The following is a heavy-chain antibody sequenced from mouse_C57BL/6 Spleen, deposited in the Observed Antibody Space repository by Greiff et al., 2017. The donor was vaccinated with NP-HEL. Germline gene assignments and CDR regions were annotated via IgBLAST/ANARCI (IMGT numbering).Heavy chain of an antibody. CDR2: ISSGGSYT. CDR3: ARHEDYYGSSYVDYYAMDY. V-gene: IGHV5-6*01. D-gene: IGHD1-1*01. Sequence: EVKLMESGGDLVKPGGSLKLSCAASGFTFRSYGMSWVRQTPDKRLEWVATISSGGSYTYYPDSVKGRFTISRDNAKNTLYLQMSSLKSEDTAMYYCARHEDYYGSSYVDYYAMDYWGQGTSVTVSS. J-gene: IGHJ4*01. CDR1: GFTFRSYG.